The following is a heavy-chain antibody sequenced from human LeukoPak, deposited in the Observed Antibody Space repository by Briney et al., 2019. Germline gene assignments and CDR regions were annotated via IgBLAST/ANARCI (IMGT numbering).Heavy chain of an antibody. CDR1: GGSINSYF. J-gene: IGHJ5*02. Sequence: PSETLSLTCTVSGGSINSYFFWNWIRQPAGKGLEWIGRVHSGGSTNYNPSLKSRVSMSVDTSKNQISLKMTSLTAADTAVYYCARDRNTNWFDPWGQGTLVTVSS. CDR3: ARDRNTNWFDP. CDR2: VHSGGST. V-gene: IGHV4-4*07.